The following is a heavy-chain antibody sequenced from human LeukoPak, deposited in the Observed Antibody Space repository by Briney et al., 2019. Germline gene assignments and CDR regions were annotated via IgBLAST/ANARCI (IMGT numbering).Heavy chain of an antibody. J-gene: IGHJ4*02. CDR3: ARDDSSSWTYYFDY. D-gene: IGHD6-13*01. CDR1: GGSISSGSYY. V-gene: IGHV4-61*02. Sequence: SQTLSLTCTVSGGSISSGSYYRSWIRQPAGKGLEWIGRIYTSGSTNYNPSLKSRVTISVDTSKNQFSLKLSSVTAADTAVYYCARDDSSSWTYYFDYWGQGTLVTVSS. CDR2: IYTSGST.